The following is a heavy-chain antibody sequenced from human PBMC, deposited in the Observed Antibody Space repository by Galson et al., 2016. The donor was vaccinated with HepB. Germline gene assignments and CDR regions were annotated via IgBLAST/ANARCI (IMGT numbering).Heavy chain of an antibody. CDR3: AKNSGWDSDY. CDR2: IKEDGSEK. J-gene: IGHJ4*02. CDR1: GFTFSSYW. V-gene: IGHV3-7*03. Sequence: SLRLSCAASGFTFSSYWMNWVRQAPGKGLEWVANIKEDGSEKNDVDSLKGRFTISRDNAKNSLYLHMNNLRVEDTAVYYCAKNSGWDSDYWGQGTLVIVSS. D-gene: IGHD6-19*01.